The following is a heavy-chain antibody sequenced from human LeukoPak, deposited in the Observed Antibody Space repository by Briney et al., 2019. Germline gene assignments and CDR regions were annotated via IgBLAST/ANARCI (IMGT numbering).Heavy chain of an antibody. CDR3: ASRSSWSAFDI. J-gene: IGHJ3*02. V-gene: IGHV3-43D*03. D-gene: IGHD6-13*01. CDR2: ISWDGGST. CDR1: GFTFDDYA. Sequence: PGGSLRLSCAASGFTFDDYAMHWVRQAPGKGLEWVSLISWDGGSTYYADSVKGRFTISRDNSKNSLYLQMNSLRAEDTAVYYCASRSSWSAFDIWGQGTMVTVSS.